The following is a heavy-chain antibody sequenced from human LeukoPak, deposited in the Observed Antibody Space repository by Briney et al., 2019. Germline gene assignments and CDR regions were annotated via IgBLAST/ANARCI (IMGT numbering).Heavy chain of an antibody. Sequence: SETLSLTCTVSDGSISSYLWSWIRQSAGKRLEWLGRIHTSGTTTYSPSLQSRLTMSVDTSKSQVSLRLTSVTAADTAVYYCATEQVSASAWGFDYWGQGSLVTVSS. D-gene: IGHD5/OR15-5a*01. CDR3: ATEQVSASAWGFDY. J-gene: IGHJ4*02. CDR1: DGSISSYL. V-gene: IGHV4-4*07. CDR2: IHTSGTT.